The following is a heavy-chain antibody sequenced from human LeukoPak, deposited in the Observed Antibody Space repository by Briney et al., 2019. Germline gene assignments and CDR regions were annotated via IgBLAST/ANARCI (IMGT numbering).Heavy chain of an antibody. D-gene: IGHD4-23*01. CDR3: DSADYGGNSWFDR. CDR1: GGTISRGGYS. Sequence: SGTLSLTCAVSGGTISRGGYSWIWLRQPPGKGLEWLGYIYHCGRTYYNPSLKSRVTISVNRSKNQFSLKQSPVTAARPAGYSCDSADYGGNSWFDRWGEGTLVTVSS. CDR2: IYHCGRT. J-gene: IGHJ5*02. V-gene: IGHV4-30-2*01.